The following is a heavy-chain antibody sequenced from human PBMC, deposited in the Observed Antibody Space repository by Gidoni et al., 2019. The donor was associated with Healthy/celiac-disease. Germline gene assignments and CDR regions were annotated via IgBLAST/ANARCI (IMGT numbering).Heavy chain of an antibody. D-gene: IGHD6-19*01. J-gene: IGHJ4*02. CDR1: GLTFSRDG. CDR2: ISYDGSNK. CDR3: AKDSAVAGVFDY. V-gene: IGHV3-30*18. Sequence: QVQLVESGGGVVPPGRSLRLHCAASGLTFSRDGMHWVRQDPGKGLEWVAVISYDGSNKYYADSVKGRFTISRDNSKNTLYLQMNSLRAEDTAVYYCAKDSAVAGVFDYWGQGTLVTVSS.